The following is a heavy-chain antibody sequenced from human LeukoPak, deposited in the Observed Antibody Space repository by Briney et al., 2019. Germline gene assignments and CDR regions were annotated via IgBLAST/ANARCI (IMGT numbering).Heavy chain of an antibody. J-gene: IGHJ4*02. D-gene: IGHD6-6*01. CDR3: ARQGYGRSSFFYS. V-gene: IGHV4-39*02. CDR1: GGPVSTGLDY. CDR2: VFSSGTT. Sequence: PSETLSLTCAVSGGPVSTGLDYEAWIRQSPGKGLEWIGNVFSSGTTYYNLSLKSRVSISVDTSKNHFSLKLSSVTAADTAVYYCARQGYGRSSFFYSWGRGTLVTVSS.